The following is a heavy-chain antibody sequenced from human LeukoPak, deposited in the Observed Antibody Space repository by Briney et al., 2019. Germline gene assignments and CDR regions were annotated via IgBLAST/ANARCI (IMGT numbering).Heavy chain of an antibody. CDR1: GYSISSGYH. J-gene: IGHJ4*02. CDR3: ARVDWNPDY. CDR2: IHRSGST. D-gene: IGHD1-1*01. Sequence: SETLSLTCTVSGYSISSGYHWGWIRQPPGKGLEWIGSIHRSGSTYYNPSLKSRVTISLDTSKNQFSLKLSSVTAADTAVYYCARVDWNPDYWGQGTLVTVSS. V-gene: IGHV4-38-2*02.